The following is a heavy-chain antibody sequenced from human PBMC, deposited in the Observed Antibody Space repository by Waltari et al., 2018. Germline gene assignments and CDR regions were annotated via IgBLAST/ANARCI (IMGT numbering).Heavy chain of an antibody. CDR1: GGTFSSYA. V-gene: IGHV1-69*12. CDR2: IIPIFGTA. D-gene: IGHD6-13*01. J-gene: IGHJ4*02. CDR3: ARVGAAAGIRYYFDY. Sequence: QVQLVQSGAEVKKPGSSVKVSCKASGGTFSSYAISWVRQAPGQGLEWMGGIIPIFGTANYAQEFQGRVTITADESTSTAYMGLSSLRSEDTAVYYCARVGAAAGIRYYFDYWGQGTLVTVSS.